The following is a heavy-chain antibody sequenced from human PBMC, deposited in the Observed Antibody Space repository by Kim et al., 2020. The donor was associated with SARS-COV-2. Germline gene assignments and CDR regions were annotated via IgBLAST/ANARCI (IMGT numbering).Heavy chain of an antibody. D-gene: IGHD3-3*01. CDR1: GFTFSSYS. CDR3: ARDFSPSTYYYYYGMDV. J-gene: IGHJ6*02. CDR2: ISSSSTI. Sequence: GGSLRLSCAASGFTFSSYSMNWVRQAPGKGLEWVSYISSSSTIYYADSVKGRFTISRDNAKNSLYLQMNSLRDEDTAVYYCARDFSPSTYYYYYGMDVWGQGTTVTVSS. V-gene: IGHV3-48*02.